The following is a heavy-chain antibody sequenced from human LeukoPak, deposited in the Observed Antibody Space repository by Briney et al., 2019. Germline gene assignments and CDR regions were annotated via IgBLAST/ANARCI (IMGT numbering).Heavy chain of an antibody. CDR2: ISYDGSNK. D-gene: IGHD3-16*01. CDR3: AKDLGYFDY. Sequence: PGGSLRLSCAASGFTFSSYAMHWVRQAPGKGLEWVAVISYDGSNKYYADSVKGRFTISGDNSKNTLYLQMNSLRAEDTAVYYCAKDLGYFDYWGQGTLVTVSS. V-gene: IGHV3-30-3*01. J-gene: IGHJ4*02. CDR1: GFTFSSYA.